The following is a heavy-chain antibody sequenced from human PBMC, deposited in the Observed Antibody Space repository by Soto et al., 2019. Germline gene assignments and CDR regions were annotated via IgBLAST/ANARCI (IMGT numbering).Heavy chain of an antibody. V-gene: IGHV3-33*01. J-gene: IGHJ6*02. CDR2: IWYDGSNK. CDR1: GFTFSSYG. CDR3: ARDYVWFGESNYYGMDV. D-gene: IGHD3-10*01. Sequence: GGSLRLSCAASGFTFSSYGMHWVRQAPGKGLEWVAVIWYDGSNKYYADSVKGRFTISRDNSKNTLYLQMNSLRAEDTAVYYCARDYVWFGESNYYGMDVWGQGTTVTVSS.